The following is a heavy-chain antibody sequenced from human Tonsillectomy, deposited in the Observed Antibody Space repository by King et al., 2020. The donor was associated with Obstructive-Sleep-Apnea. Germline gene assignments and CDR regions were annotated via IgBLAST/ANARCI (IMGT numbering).Heavy chain of an antibody. D-gene: IGHD3-22*01. V-gene: IGHV4-30-4*01. Sequence: VQLQESGPGLVKPSQTLSLTCTVSGGYITSGDYYWSWIRQPPGKGLEWIGYVYYSGRTYPNPSLKSRVTISVDTSKTQFSLKLSSVTAADTAVYYCARGNYYDSSGYYHRGEWFDPWGQGTLVTVSS. CDR1: GGYITSGDYY. CDR3: ARGNYYDSSGYYHRGEWFDP. J-gene: IGHJ5*02. CDR2: VYYSGRT.